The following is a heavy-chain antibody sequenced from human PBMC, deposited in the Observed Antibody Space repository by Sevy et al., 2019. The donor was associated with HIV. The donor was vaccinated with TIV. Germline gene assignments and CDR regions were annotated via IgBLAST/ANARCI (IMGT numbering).Heavy chain of an antibody. J-gene: IGHJ6*02. CDR2: ISGDVSST. CDR3: ARDPDSGGYSKMDV. D-gene: IGHD3-22*01. Sequence: GESLKISCAGSGFTFSSYWMHWVRQAPGKGLVWVSRISGDVSSTTHADSVKGRFTISRDNAKNTLFLQMNSLRAEDSAVYFCARDPDSGGYSKMDVWGQGTPVTVSS. V-gene: IGHV3-74*01. CDR1: GFTFSSYW.